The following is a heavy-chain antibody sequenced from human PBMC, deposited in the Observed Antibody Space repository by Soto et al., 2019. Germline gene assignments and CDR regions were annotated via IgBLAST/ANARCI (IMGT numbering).Heavy chain of an antibody. V-gene: IGHV3-23*01. J-gene: IGHJ4*02. CDR3: AKCLAGSGSLTDY. CDR1: GFTFSSYA. D-gene: IGHD3-10*01. Sequence: EVQLLESGGGLVQPGGSLRLSCAASGFTFSSYAMSWVSQAPGKGLEWVSAISGSGGSTYYADSVKGRFTISRDNSKNTLYLQMNSLRAEDTAVYYCAKCLAGSGSLTDYWGQGTLVTVSS. CDR2: ISGSGGST.